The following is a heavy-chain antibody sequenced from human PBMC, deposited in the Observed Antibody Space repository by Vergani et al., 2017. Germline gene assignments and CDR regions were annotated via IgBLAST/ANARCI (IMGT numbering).Heavy chain of an antibody. Sequence: QVQLQESGPGLVKPSETLSLTCAVSGHSISSGYYWGWIRQPPGKGLEWIGSIYHSGSTYYNPSLKSRVTISVDTSKNQFSLKLSSVTAADTAVYYCARRGYGSGSYYNLNWFDPWGQGTLVTVSS. CDR2: IYHSGST. CDR3: ARRGYGSGSYYNLNWFDP. CDR1: GHSISSGYY. D-gene: IGHD3-10*01. V-gene: IGHV4-38-2*01. J-gene: IGHJ5*02.